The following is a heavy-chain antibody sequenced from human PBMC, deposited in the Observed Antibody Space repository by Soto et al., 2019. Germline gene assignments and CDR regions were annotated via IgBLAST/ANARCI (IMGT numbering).Heavy chain of an antibody. CDR1: GGSISSINW. CDR3: ARGDYGD. V-gene: IGHV4-4*02. CDR2: IDHSGSS. J-gene: IGHJ1*01. D-gene: IGHD4-17*01. Sequence: QVQLQESGPGLVKPSGTLALTCAVSGGSISSINWWRWVRQPPGKGLEWIGDIDHSGSSNYHPSLKSRVTIALDKSENQFSLKLSSVTAADTAVYYCARGDYGDWGQGTLVTFSS.